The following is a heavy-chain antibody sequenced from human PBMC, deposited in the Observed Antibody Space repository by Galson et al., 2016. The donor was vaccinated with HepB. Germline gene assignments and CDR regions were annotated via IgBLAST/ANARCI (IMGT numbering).Heavy chain of an antibody. CDR1: GYTFTSCY. D-gene: IGHD3-3*01. V-gene: IGHV1-46*01. Sequence: SVKVSCKASGYTFTSCYLHWVRQAPGQGLEWMGIINSSGGNTRYAQKFQGRVTMTRDTSTSTVHMELSSLRSEDTAVYYCARDQSRFKTYSDFWSGEVGPSPGYYFDYWGQGTLVTVSS. J-gene: IGHJ4*02. CDR2: INSSGGNT. CDR3: ARDQSRFKTYSDFWSGEVGPSPGYYFDY.